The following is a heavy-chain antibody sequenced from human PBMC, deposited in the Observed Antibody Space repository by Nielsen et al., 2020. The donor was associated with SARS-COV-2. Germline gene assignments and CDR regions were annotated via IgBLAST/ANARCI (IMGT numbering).Heavy chain of an antibody. Sequence: GGSLRLSCQASGYTFSNYWIGWVRQIPGKGLEWIGIIYTDDFGTRYNPSFQGQVTISADKSINTVFLRWSRLKASDTAMYFCARQGHYFGSGTFRGDYWGQGTLVTVSS. CDR2: IYTDDFGT. V-gene: IGHV5-51*01. CDR1: GYTFSNYW. J-gene: IGHJ4*02. D-gene: IGHD3-10*01. CDR3: ARQGHYFGSGTFRGDY.